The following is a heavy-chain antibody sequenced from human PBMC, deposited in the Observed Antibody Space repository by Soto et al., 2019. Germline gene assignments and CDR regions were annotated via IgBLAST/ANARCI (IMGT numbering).Heavy chain of an antibody. D-gene: IGHD1-26*01. Sequence: EVQLVESGGGLVQPGGSLRLSCAASGFTLSSLWMHWVRQSPGKGLVWVARINSDGSSTSYADSVKGRFTISRDNAKNTLYLQMSSLRAEDTAMYYCIRDFGEVGSTAAFDIWGQGTMVTVSS. CDR2: INSDGSST. CDR1: GFTLSSLW. J-gene: IGHJ3*02. CDR3: IRDFGEVGSTAAFDI. V-gene: IGHV3-74*01.